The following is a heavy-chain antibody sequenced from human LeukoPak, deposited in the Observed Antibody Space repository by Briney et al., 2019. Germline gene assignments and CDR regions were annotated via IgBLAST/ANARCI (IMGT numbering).Heavy chain of an antibody. D-gene: IGHD6-19*01. CDR1: GDSVSSNSAA. CDR2: TYYRSKWYN. V-gene: IGHV6-1*01. CDR3: ARDRTAVAGGVAFAFDI. J-gene: IGHJ3*02. Sequence: PSQTLSLTCAISGDSVSSNSAAWNWIRQSPLRGLEWLGRTYYRSKWYNDYAVSVKSRITINPDTSKNQFSLQLNSVTPEDTAVYYCARDRTAVAGGVAFAFDIWGQGTMVTVSS.